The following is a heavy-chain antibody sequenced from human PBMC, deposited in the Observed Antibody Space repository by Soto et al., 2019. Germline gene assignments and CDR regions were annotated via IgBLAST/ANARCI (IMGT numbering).Heavy chain of an antibody. Sequence: EVQLLESGGGLVQPGGSLRLSCAASGFTFSSYAMSWVRQAPGKGLEWVSAISGSGGSTYYADSVKARFTTSRDNSKNTRYLQMNSLRAEDTAVYYCAKGRYSSSWTRYGMDVWGQGTTVTVSS. CDR1: GFTFSSYA. V-gene: IGHV3-23*01. J-gene: IGHJ6*02. D-gene: IGHD6-13*01. CDR2: ISGSGGST. CDR3: AKGRYSSSWTRYGMDV.